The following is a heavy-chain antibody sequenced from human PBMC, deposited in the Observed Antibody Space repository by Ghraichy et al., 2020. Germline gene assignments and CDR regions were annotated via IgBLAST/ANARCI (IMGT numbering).Heavy chain of an antibody. Sequence: ESLNISCAASGFNFDKYIMTWVRQAPGKGLEWISYISSRSSSTYYADSVKGRFAISRDNAKNSLYLQMTNLRDEDTALYYCARVDHPYCGATSCYVFDFWGQGSLVTVSS. J-gene: IGHJ4*02. CDR3: ARVDHPYCGATSCYVFDF. V-gene: IGHV3-48*02. D-gene: IGHD2-2*01. CDR2: ISSRSSST. CDR1: GFNFDKYI.